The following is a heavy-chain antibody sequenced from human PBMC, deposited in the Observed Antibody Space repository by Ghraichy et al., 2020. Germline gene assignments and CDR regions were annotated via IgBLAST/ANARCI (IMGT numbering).Heavy chain of an antibody. J-gene: IGHJ6*02. Sequence: SETLSLTCTVSGDSITSFYWSWLRQPPGKGLEWIGYAHRSGRSNHNPSLKSRVTISLDTSKSQFSLKLTSVTAADAAVYYCARGGCSSTSCSWASWEYYAMDVWGRGTTVTGSS. CDR2: AHRSGRS. CDR3: ARGGCSSTSCSWASWEYYAMDV. D-gene: IGHD2-2*01. V-gene: IGHV4-59*01. CDR1: GDSITSFY.